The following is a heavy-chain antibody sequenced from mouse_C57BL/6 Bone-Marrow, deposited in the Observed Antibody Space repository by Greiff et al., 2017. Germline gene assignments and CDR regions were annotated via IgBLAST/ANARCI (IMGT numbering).Heavy chain of an antibody. V-gene: IGHV1-42*01. J-gene: IGHJ2*01. CDR1: GYSFTGYY. Sequence: LVESGASVQISCKASGYSFTGYYMNWVKQSPEKSLEWIGEINPSTGGTTYNQKFKAKATLTVDKSSSTASRQLKSLTSEDSAVYYCARQGYYGSSYNYWGQGTTRTVAS. D-gene: IGHD1-1*01. CDR2: INPSTGGT. CDR3: ARQGYYGSSYNY.